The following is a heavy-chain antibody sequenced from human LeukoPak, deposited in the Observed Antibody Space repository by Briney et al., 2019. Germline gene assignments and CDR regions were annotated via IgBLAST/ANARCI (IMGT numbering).Heavy chain of an antibody. V-gene: IGHV3-23*01. CDR2: ISGSGGST. J-gene: IGHJ4*02. Sequence: PGGSLRLSCAASGFTFSSYAMSWVRQAPGKGLEWVSAISGSGGSTYYADSVKGRFTISRDNSKNTLYLQMNGLRAEDTAVYYCARDRYQPLLLDWGQGTLVTVSS. CDR3: ARDRYQPLLLD. D-gene: IGHD2-21*02. CDR1: GFTFSSYA.